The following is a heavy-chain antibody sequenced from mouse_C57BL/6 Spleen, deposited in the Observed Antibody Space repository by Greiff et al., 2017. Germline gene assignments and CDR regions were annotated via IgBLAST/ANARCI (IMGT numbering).Heavy chain of an antibody. V-gene: IGHV3-6*01. Sequence: EVKLVESGPGLVKPSQSLSLTCSVTGYSITSGYYWNWIRQFPGNKLEWMGYISYDGSNNYNPSLKNRISITRDTSKNQFFLKLNSVTTEDTATYYCARGVPYYYGSSYYFDYWGQGTTLTVSS. D-gene: IGHD1-1*01. CDR1: GYSITSGYY. J-gene: IGHJ2*01. CDR3: ARGVPYYYGSSYYFDY. CDR2: ISYDGSN.